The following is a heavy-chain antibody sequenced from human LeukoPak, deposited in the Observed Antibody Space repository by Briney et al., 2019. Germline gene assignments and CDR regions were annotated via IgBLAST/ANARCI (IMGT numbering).Heavy chain of an antibody. D-gene: IGHD6-19*01. J-gene: IGHJ4*02. CDR2: IISSGVST. CDR3: AKEGGAAAVAGLFDY. CDR1: GLTFSSYA. V-gene: IGHV3-23*01. Sequence: PGGSLRLSCAASGLTFSSYAMSWVRQAPGKGLEWVSAIISSGVSTYYADSVKGRFTISRDNSKNTVYLQVNSLRAKDTAVYYGAKEGGAAAVAGLFDYWGQGTLVTVSS.